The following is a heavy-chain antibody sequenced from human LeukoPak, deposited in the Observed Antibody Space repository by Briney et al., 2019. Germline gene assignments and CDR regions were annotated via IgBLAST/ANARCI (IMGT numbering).Heavy chain of an antibody. CDR1: GGSISSYY. V-gene: IGHV4-59*01. Sequence: SETLSLTCTVSGGSISSYYWSWIRQPPGKGLEWIGYIYYSGSTNYNPSLKSRVTISVDTSKNQFSLKLRSVTAADTAVYYCARGLPADYWGPGAPVTASS. CDR3: ARGLPADY. D-gene: IGHD4-11*01. J-gene: IGHJ4*02. CDR2: IYYSGST.